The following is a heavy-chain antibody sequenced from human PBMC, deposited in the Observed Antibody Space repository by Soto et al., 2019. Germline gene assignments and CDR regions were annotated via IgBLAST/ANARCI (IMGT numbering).Heavy chain of an antibody. D-gene: IGHD3-3*01. CDR3: ARDRYDFWSGYHWFDP. CDR1: GFTFSSYW. V-gene: IGHV3-7*01. Sequence: GRSLRLSCAAPGFTFSSYWMSWVRQAPGKGLEWVANIKQDGSEKYYVDSVKGRFTISRDNAKNSLYLQMNSLRAEDTAVYYCARDRYDFWSGYHWFDPWGQGTLVTVSS. CDR2: IKQDGSEK. J-gene: IGHJ5*02.